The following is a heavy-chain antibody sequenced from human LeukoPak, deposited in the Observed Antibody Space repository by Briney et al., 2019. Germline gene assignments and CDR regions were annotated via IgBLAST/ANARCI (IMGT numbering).Heavy chain of an antibody. Sequence: SVKVSCKASGYTFTSYGISWVRQAPGQGLEWMGGIIPIFGTANYAQKFQGRVTITADESTSTAYMELSSLRSEDTAVYYCARDHFDILTGYYGWFDPWGQGTLVTVSS. D-gene: IGHD3-9*01. CDR2: IIPIFGTA. CDR3: ARDHFDILTGYYGWFDP. J-gene: IGHJ5*02. V-gene: IGHV1-69*13. CDR1: GYTFTSYG.